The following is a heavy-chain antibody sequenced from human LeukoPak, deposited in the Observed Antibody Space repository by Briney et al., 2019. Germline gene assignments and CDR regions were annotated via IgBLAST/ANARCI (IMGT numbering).Heavy chain of an antibody. J-gene: IGHJ6*04. CDR3: AAIPVFGVVLHQEPV. CDR2: FIPILGTA. V-gene: IGHV1-69*10. CDR1: GATFSDYA. D-gene: IGHD3-3*01. Sequence: GASVKVSCKASGATFSDYALNWVRQAPGQGLEWMGVFIPILGTANSTQKFHDRLTITADMSTNTAYMELSSLRSEDTAVYFCAAIPVFGVVLHQEPVWGKGTTVTVSS.